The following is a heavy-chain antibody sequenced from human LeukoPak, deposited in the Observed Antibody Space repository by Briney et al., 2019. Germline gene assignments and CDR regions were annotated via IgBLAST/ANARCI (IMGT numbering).Heavy chain of an antibody. Sequence: SETLSLTCTVSGGSISSYYWSWIRQPPGKGLEWVGYIYYSGSTNYNPSLKSRVTISVDTSKNQFSLKLSSVTAADTAVYYCATLAAAGTGGDYWGQGTLVTVSS. CDR3: ATLAAAGTGGDY. CDR1: GGSISSYY. D-gene: IGHD6-13*01. CDR2: IYYSGST. V-gene: IGHV4-59*01. J-gene: IGHJ4*02.